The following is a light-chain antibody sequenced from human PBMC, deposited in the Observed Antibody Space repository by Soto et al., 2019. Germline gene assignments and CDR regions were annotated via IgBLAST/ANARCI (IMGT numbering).Light chain of an antibody. CDR3: SSFTSRSTYV. V-gene: IGLV2-14*03. CDR1: SSDVGGYNY. Sequence: QSVLTQPASVSGSPGQSITISCTGTSSDVGGYNYVSWYQQHPGKAPKVKIYDVNNRPSGVSNRFSGSKPGNTASLTISGLQTEDEADYYCSSFTSRSTYVFGTGTKVTVL. CDR2: DVN. J-gene: IGLJ1*01.